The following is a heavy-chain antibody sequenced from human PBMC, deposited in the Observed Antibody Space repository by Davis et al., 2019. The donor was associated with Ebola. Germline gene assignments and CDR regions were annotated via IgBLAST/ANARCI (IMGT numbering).Heavy chain of an antibody. V-gene: IGHV3-53*01. CDR3: ARDRSPPYSSTFDP. Sequence: PGGSLRLSCAASGFTVSSNYMSWVRQAPGKGLEWVSVIYSGGSTYYADSVKGRFTISRDNSKNTLYLQMNSLRAEDTAVYYCARDRSPPYSSTFDPWGQGTLVTVSS. J-gene: IGHJ5*02. CDR1: GFTVSSNY. CDR2: IYSGGST. D-gene: IGHD6-19*01.